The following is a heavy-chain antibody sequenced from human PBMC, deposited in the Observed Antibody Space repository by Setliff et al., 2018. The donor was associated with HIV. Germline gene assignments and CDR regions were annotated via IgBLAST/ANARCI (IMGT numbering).Heavy chain of an antibody. V-gene: IGHV4-31*03. Sequence: KPSETLSLTCTVSGGSISSGGYYWSWIRQHPGKGLEWIGYIYYSGSTYYNPSLKSRVTISADTSENQLSLKLSSLTAADTAVYYCARGTVVPYYLDYWGQGTLVTVSS. CDR3: ARGTVVPYYLDY. CDR1: GGSISSGGYY. D-gene: IGHD2-15*01. CDR2: IYYSGST. J-gene: IGHJ4*02.